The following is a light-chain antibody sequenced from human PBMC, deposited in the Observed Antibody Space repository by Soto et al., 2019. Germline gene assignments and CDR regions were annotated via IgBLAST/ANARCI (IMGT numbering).Light chain of an antibody. V-gene: IGKV3-20*01. CDR2: GAS. CDR1: QSVSSY. J-gene: IGKJ5*01. CDR3: QQYGNSPFT. Sequence: ELVLTQSPATLSLSPGERATLSCRASQSVSSYLAWYQQKPGQAPRLLIYGASSRATGIPDRFSGSGSGTDFTLTISRLEPEDFAVYYCQQYGNSPFTFGQGTRLEIK.